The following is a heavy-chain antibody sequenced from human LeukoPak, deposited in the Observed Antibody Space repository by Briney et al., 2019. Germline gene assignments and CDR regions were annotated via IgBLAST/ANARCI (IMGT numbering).Heavy chain of an antibody. CDR3: ARDSPYYDFWSGPKHYFDY. V-gene: IGHV4-61*01. D-gene: IGHD3-3*01. J-gene: IGHJ4*02. Sequence: SETLSLTCTVSGGSVSSGSYYWSWIRQPPGKGLEWIGYIYYSGSTNYNPSLKSRVTISVDTSKNQFSLKLSSVTAADTAVYYCARDSPYYDFWSGPKHYFDYWGQGTPVTVSS. CDR1: GGSVSSGSYY. CDR2: IYYSGST.